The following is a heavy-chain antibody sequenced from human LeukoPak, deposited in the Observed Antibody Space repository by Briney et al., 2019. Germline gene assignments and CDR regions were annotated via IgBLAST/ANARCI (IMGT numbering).Heavy chain of an antibody. CDR2: IYYSGST. CDR1: GGSISSSSYY. J-gene: IGHJ4*02. Sequence: SETLSLTCTVSGGSISSSSYYWGWIRQPPGKGLEWIGSIYYSGSTYYNPSLKSRVTISVDTSKNQCSLKLSSVTAADTAVYYCARQDNWNYGNGDFDYWGQGTLVTVSS. CDR3: ARQDNWNYGNGDFDY. V-gene: IGHV4-39*01. D-gene: IGHD1-7*01.